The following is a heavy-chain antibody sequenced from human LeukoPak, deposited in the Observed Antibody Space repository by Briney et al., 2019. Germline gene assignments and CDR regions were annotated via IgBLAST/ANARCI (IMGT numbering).Heavy chain of an antibody. CDR2: IGTAGDT. D-gene: IGHD2-2*01. CDR1: GFTFSSYD. J-gene: IGHJ4*02. Sequence: GGSLRLSRAASGFTFSSYDMHWVRQATGKGLEWVSAIGTAGDTYYPGSVKGRFTISRENAKNSLYLQMNSLRAGDTAVYYCARAAPYGRNHQLLSFCLDYWGQGTLVTVSS. V-gene: IGHV3-13*01. CDR3: ARAAPYGRNHQLLSFCLDY.